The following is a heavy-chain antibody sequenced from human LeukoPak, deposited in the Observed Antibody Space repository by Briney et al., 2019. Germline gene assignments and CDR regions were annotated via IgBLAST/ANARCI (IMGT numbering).Heavy chain of an antibody. J-gene: IGHJ6*02. CDR3: ARDSNWQQLPTYYYYGMDV. D-gene: IGHD6-13*01. Sequence: ASVKVSCKASGYTFTSYGISWVRQAPGQGLEWMGWISAYNGNTNYAQKLQGRVTMTTDTSTSTAYMELRSLRSDDTAVYYCARDSNWQQLPTYYYYGMDVWGQGTTVIVSS. CDR1: GYTFTSYG. CDR2: ISAYNGNT. V-gene: IGHV1-18*01.